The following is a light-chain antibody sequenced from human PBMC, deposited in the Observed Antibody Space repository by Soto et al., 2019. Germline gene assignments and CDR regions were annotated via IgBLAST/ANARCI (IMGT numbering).Light chain of an antibody. CDR1: QSVTNW. Sequence: DIQMTQSPSTLPASLGDRVTITCRASQSVTNWLAWYQQKPGKAPKLLIHHASTLNSGVPSRFSGSGSGTEFTLTISSLQRDDFATYFCQQYNTYFATFGQGTKVEIK. V-gene: IGKV1-5*01. CDR3: QQYNTYFAT. J-gene: IGKJ1*01. CDR2: HAS.